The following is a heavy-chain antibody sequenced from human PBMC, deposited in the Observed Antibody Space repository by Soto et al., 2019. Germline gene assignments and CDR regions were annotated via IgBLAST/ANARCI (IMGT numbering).Heavy chain of an antibody. CDR2: ISYDGSNK. J-gene: IGHJ4*02. V-gene: IGHV3-30*18. CDR3: AKEQVRVVVAAAFDY. D-gene: IGHD2-15*01. CDR1: GFTFSSYG. Sequence: QVQLVESGGGVVQPGRSLRLSCAASGFTFSSYGMHWVRQAPGKGLVWVAVISYDGSNKYYADSVKGRFTISRDNSKNTLYLQMNSLRAEDTAVYYCAKEQVRVVVAAAFDYWGQGTLVTVSS.